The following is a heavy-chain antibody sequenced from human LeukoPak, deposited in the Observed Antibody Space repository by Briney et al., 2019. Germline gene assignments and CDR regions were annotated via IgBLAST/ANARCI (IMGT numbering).Heavy chain of an antibody. CDR3: AKADGYNCPAY. V-gene: IGHV1-2*02. CDR1: GYTFTGYY. CDR2: IYPNSGDT. Sequence: ASVKVSCKASGYTFTGYYMHWVRQAPGQGFEWMGWIYPNSGDTNYAQKFQGRVTLTGDTSISTAYMELSGLRFDDTAVYYCAKADGYNCPAYWGQGTLVTVSS. J-gene: IGHJ4*02. D-gene: IGHD5-24*01.